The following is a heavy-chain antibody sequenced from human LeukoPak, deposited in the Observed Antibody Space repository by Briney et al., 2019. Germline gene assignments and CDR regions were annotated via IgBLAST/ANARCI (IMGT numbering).Heavy chain of an antibody. Sequence: PSETLSLTCAVYGGSFSGYYWSWIRQPPGKGLEWIGEINHSGSTNYNPSLKSRVTISVDTSKNQFSLKLSSVTAADTVVYYCARDFKRCSSTSCYAPYDAFDTWGQGTMVTVSS. J-gene: IGHJ3*02. CDR1: GGSFSGYY. D-gene: IGHD2-2*01. V-gene: IGHV4-34*01. CDR3: ARDFKRCSSTSCYAPYDAFDT. CDR2: INHSGST.